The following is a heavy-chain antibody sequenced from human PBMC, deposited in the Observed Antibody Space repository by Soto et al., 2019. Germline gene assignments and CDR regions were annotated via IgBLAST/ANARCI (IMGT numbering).Heavy chain of an antibody. CDR1: GGSISSYY. J-gene: IGHJ4*02. CDR2: IYYSGST. CDR3: ARDVDYYDSSGYFDY. D-gene: IGHD3-22*01. Sequence: SETLSLTCTVSGGSISSYYWSWIRQPPGKGLEWIGYIYYSGSTNYNPSLKSRVTISVDTSKNQFSLKLSSVTAADTAVYYCARDVDYYDSSGYFDYWGQGTLVTVSS. V-gene: IGHV4-59*01.